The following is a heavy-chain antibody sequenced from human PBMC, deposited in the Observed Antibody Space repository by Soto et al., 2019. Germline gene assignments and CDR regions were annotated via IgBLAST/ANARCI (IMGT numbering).Heavy chain of an antibody. CDR2: IYYSGTT. CDR1: GGSISSYY. D-gene: IGHD5-12*01. J-gene: IGHJ4*02. CDR3: TRAYSGYAAVDY. V-gene: IGHV4-59*01. Sequence: PSETLSLTCTVSGGSISSYYLNWIRQPPGKGLEWIGYIYYSGTTNYNPSLKSRVTISVDTSKNQFSLKLSSVTAADTAVYYCTRAYSGYAAVDYWGQGTLVTVSS.